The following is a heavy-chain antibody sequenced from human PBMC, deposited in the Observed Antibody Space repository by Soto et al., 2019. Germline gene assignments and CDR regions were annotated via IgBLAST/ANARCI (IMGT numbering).Heavy chain of an antibody. CDR3: AKDMERLDLSDY. D-gene: IGHD1-1*01. J-gene: IGHJ4*02. CDR1: GFTFSSYN. Sequence: QVQLVESGGGVVQPGRSLRLSCAATGFTFSSYNMHWVRQAPGKGLEWVAVMSYEGTNKYYADSVKGRFTISRDNSKNTLYLQMKSLRVEDTAVYFCAKDMERLDLSDYWGQGTLVTVSS. V-gene: IGHV3-30*18. CDR2: MSYEGTNK.